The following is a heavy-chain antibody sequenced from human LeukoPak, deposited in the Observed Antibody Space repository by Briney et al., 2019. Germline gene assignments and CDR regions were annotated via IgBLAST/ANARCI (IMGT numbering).Heavy chain of an antibody. V-gene: IGHV3-21*01. CDR3: AREGGAAAQYNWFDP. CDR2: ISSSSSYI. D-gene: IGHD6-13*01. J-gene: IGHJ5*02. CDR1: GFTFSSYS. Sequence: GGSLRLSCAASGFTFSSYSMNWVRQAPGKGLEWVSSISSSSSYIYYADSVKGRFTISRDNAKNSLYLQMNSLRAEDTAVYYCAREGGAAAQYNWFDPWGQGTLVTVSS.